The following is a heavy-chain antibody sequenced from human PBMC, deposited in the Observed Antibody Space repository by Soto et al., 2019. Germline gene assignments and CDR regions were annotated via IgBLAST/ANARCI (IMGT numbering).Heavy chain of an antibody. D-gene: IGHD3-3*01. V-gene: IGHV4-4*03. Sequence: PETLSLTCAVSGGSISSSNWWSWVRQPPGKGLEWIGEIYHSGSTNYNPSLKSRVTISVDKSKNQFSLKLSSVTAADAAVYYCARDQGGYDFWSGYLDDAFDIWGQGTMGT. CDR1: GGSISSSNW. CDR2: IYHSGST. CDR3: ARDQGGYDFWSGYLDDAFDI. J-gene: IGHJ3*02.